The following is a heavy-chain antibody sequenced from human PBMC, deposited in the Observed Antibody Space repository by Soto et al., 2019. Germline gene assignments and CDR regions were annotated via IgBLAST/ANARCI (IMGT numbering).Heavy chain of an antibody. D-gene: IGHD3-10*01. CDR2: ISAHDGNT. CDR1: GYTFTSYG. J-gene: IGHJ5*02. Sequence: QVQLVQSGAEVKKPGASVTVSCKASGYTFTSYGISWARQAPGQGLEWMGWISAHDGNTNYAQKLQGRVTMTTDTSTSTAYMELRSLRSDDTAVYYCARDYYASGSYPRFDPWGQGTLVTVSS. CDR3: ARDYYASGSYPRFDP. V-gene: IGHV1-18*01.